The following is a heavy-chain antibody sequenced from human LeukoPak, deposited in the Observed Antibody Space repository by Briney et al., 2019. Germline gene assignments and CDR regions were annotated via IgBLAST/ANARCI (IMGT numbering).Heavy chain of an antibody. D-gene: IGHD2-15*01. CDR2: ISAYNGNT. CDR1: GYTFTSYG. V-gene: IGHV1-18*01. Sequence: ASVKVSCKASGYTFTSYGISWVRQAPGQGLEWMGWISAYNGNTNYAQKLQGRVTMTTDKSTSTAYMELRSLRSDDTAVYYCARWGPYCSGGSCYQFDYWGQGTLVTVSS. J-gene: IGHJ4*02. CDR3: ARWGPYCSGGSCYQFDY.